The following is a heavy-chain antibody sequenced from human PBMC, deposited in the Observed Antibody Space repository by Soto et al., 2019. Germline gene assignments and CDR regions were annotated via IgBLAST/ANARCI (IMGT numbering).Heavy chain of an antibody. D-gene: IGHD2-15*01. CDR1: GFTFGDSY. V-gene: IGHV3-11*06. Sequence: GGALKLSCAVSGFTFGDSYMSWIRQAPGKGLEWLSYISPGSRYPAYADSVKGRFTISRDNAKRSLYLQMMSLTAEDTAIYYCVRGGGGGLFDPWGQGTMVTVSS. CDR3: VRGGGGGLFDP. CDR2: ISPGSRYP. J-gene: IGHJ5*02.